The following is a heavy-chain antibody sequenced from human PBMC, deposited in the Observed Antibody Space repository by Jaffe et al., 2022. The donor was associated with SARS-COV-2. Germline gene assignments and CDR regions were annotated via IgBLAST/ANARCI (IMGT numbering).Heavy chain of an antibody. Sequence: QVQLVESGGGVVQPGRSLRLSCAASGFAFSNYDMHWVRQAPGKGLEWVAVVSYDGSNKYYSDSVKGRFTISRDNSKNTLDLQMNSLRAEDTAVYYCAKPLLKDFDWLLNYYFHYWGQGTLVTVSS. J-gene: IGHJ4*02. V-gene: IGHV3-30*18. D-gene: IGHD3-9*01. CDR2: VSYDGSNK. CDR3: AKPLLKDFDWLLNYYFHY. CDR1: GFAFSNYD.